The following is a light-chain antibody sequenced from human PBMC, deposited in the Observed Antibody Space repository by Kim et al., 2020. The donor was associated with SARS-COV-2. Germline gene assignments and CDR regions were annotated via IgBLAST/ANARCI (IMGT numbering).Light chain of an antibody. CDR2: GAS. CDR3: QQYNNWPQT. Sequence: EIVMTQSPATLSVSPEERATLSCRASQSVSSNLAWYQQKPGQAPRLLIYGASTRATGIPARFSGSGSGTEFTLTISSLQSEDFAVYYCQQYNNWPQTFGEGTKVGIK. V-gene: IGKV3-15*01. CDR1: QSVSSN. J-gene: IGKJ4*02.